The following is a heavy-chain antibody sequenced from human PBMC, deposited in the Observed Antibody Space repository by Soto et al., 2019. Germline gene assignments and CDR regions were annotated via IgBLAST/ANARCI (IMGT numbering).Heavy chain of an antibody. Sequence: QVQLVQSGAELREPGASVKVSCKTSGETFNMFNIHWVRQAPGQGPEWMGTIAPITGTTQYAEKFEGRVTMTGDSSTRTVYMELSSLTSEGTAMFYCARAPPRGWFDTWGQGTLVTVSS. CDR1: GETFNMFN. CDR3: ARAPPRGWFDT. CDR2: IAPITGTT. V-gene: IGHV1-46*02. J-gene: IGHJ5*02. D-gene: IGHD3-10*01.